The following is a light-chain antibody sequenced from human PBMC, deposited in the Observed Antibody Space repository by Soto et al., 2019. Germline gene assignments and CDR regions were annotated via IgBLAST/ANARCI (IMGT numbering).Light chain of an antibody. Sequence: DIQMTQSPSTLSASVGDRVTITCRASQSISSWLAWYQQKPGKAPKLLIYNASNLGSGVPSRFGGSGSGTEFTLTISSLQPDDFATYYCQQAWTFGLGTKVEIK. CDR3: QQAWT. J-gene: IGKJ1*01. CDR1: QSISSW. CDR2: NAS. V-gene: IGKV1-5*01.